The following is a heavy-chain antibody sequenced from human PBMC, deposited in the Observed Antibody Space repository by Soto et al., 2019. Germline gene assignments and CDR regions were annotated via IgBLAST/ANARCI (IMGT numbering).Heavy chain of an antibody. V-gene: IGHV3-48*04. CDR1: GFTFSSYS. CDR2: IFVTIGII. D-gene: IGHD3-9*01. J-gene: IGHJ4*02. CDR3: ARDTDWAFDY. Sequence: PGGSLRLSCVASGFTFSSYSMVWVRQAPGKGLEWVSYIFVTIGIIYYADSVKGRFTVSRDNAKNSLFLLMNSLRAEDTAVYYCARDTDWAFDYWGQGTQVTVSS.